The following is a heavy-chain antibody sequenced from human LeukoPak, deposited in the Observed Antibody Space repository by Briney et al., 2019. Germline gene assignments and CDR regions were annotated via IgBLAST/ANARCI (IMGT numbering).Heavy chain of an antibody. J-gene: IGHJ6*04. Sequence: PGGSLRLSCAASGFTFSSYAMSWVRQAPGKGLEWVSAISGSGGSTYYADSVKGRFTTSRDNSKNTLYLQMNSLRAEDTAVYYCARRLTFRGAPEDVWGKGTTVTISS. D-gene: IGHD3-10*01. V-gene: IGHV3-23*01. CDR2: ISGSGGST. CDR3: ARRLTFRGAPEDV. CDR1: GFTFSSYA.